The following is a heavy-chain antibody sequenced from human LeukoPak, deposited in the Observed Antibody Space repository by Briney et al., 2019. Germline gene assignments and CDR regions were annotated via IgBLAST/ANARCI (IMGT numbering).Heavy chain of an antibody. CDR2: INAANGDT. Sequence: ASVKVSCKASGYTFTSYVLHWVRQAPGQGLEWMGWINAANGDTKSSQRSQGRVTVTRDTSASTVYMELSSLTSEDTALYYCARELTRFGELDSWGQGTLVTVSS. CDR1: GYTFTSYV. V-gene: IGHV1-3*01. J-gene: IGHJ4*02. CDR3: ARELTRFGELDS. D-gene: IGHD3-10*01.